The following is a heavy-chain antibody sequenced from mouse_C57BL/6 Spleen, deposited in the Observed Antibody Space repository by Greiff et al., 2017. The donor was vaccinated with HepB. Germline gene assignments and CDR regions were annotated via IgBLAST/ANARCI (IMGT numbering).Heavy chain of an antibody. D-gene: IGHD1-1*01. CDR2: INPSTGGT. V-gene: IGHV1-42*01. CDR1: GYSFTGYY. CDR3: ARDGSIFDY. J-gene: IGHJ2*01. Sequence: EVQRVESGPELVKPGASVKISCKASGYSFTGYYMNWVKQSPEKSLEWIGEINPSTGGTTYNQKFKAKATLTVDKSSSTAYMQLKSLTSEDSAVYYCARDGSIFDYWGQGTTLTVSS.